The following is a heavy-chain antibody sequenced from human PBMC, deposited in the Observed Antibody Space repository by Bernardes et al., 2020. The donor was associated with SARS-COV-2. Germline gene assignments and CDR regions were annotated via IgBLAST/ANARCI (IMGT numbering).Heavy chain of an antibody. CDR2: IKQDGSEK. CDR1: GFTFSSYW. D-gene: IGHD2-15*01. CDR3: ARGQIGYCSGGSCYFYYYYYMDV. Sequence: GGSLRLSCAASGFTFSSYWMSWVRQAPGKGLEWVANIKQDGSEKYYVDSVKGRFTISRDNAKNSLYLQMNSLRAEDTAVYYCARGQIGYCSGGSCYFYYYYYMDVWGKGTTVTVSS. J-gene: IGHJ6*03. V-gene: IGHV3-7*04.